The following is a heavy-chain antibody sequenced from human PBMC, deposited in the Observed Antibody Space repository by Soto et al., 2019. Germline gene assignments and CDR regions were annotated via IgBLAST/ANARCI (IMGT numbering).Heavy chain of an antibody. Sequence: SETLSLTCTVSGGSISSGDYYWSWIRQPPGKGLEWIGYIYYSGSTYYNPSLKSRVTISVDTSKNQFSLKLSSVTAADTAVYYCARSRIRYYDFWSGRTPTNYGMDVWGQGTTVT. J-gene: IGHJ6*02. D-gene: IGHD3-3*01. V-gene: IGHV4-30-4*01. CDR2: IYYSGST. CDR1: GGSISSGDYY. CDR3: ARSRIRYYDFWSGRTPTNYGMDV.